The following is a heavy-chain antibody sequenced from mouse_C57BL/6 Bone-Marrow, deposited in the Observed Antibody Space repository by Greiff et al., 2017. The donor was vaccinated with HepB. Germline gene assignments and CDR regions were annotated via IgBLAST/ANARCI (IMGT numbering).Heavy chain of an antibody. CDR1: GYTFTSYW. CDR3: ARRNGIYSNFFDY. V-gene: IGHV1-55*01. CDR2: IYPGSGST. D-gene: IGHD2-5*01. Sequence: QVQLQQSGAELVKPGASVKMSCKASGYTFTSYWITWVKQRPGQGLEWIGDIYPGSGSTNYNEKFKSKATLTVDTSSSTAYMQLSSLTSEDSAVYYCARRNGIYSNFFDYWGQGTTLTVSS. J-gene: IGHJ2*01.